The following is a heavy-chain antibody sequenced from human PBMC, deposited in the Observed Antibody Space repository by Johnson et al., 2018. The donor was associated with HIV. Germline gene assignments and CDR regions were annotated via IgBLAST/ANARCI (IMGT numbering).Heavy chain of an antibody. CDR3: ARGGYNWNDERADAFDL. Sequence: QVQLVESGGGLIQPGGSLRLSCASSGFTFSSYAMSWVRQAPGKGLEWVAVISYDGSNKYYADSVKGRFTISRDNSKNTLYLQMNSLRAEDTAVYYCARGGYNWNDERADAFDLWGQGTMVTVSS. J-gene: IGHJ3*01. V-gene: IGHV3-30-3*01. D-gene: IGHD1-1*01. CDR2: ISYDGSNK. CDR1: GFTFSSYA.